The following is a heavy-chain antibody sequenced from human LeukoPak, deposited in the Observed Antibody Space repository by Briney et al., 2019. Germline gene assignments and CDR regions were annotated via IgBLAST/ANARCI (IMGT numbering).Heavy chain of an antibody. J-gene: IGHJ4*02. CDR3: TRGWDH. CDR1: GYTFTSHD. CDR2: INPDSGDA. Sequence: ASVKVSCKASGYTFTSHDMNWVRQASGQGLEWMGYINPDSGDAGYAREFQGRLTVTRDNSTTTAYMELDSLTAADTAVYYCTRGWDHWGLGTLVTVSS. V-gene: IGHV1-8*01.